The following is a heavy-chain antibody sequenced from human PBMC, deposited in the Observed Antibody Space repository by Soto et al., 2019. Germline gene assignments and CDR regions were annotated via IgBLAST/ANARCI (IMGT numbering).Heavy chain of an antibody. CDR1: GYSFTSYW. D-gene: IGHD6-13*01. CDR3: ARSIAAAGSYYYYYYGMDV. J-gene: IGHJ6*02. Sequence: GESLKISCKGSGYSFTSYWIGWVRQMPGKGLEWMGIIYPGDSDTRYSPSFQGQVTISADKSISTAYLQWSSLKASDTAMYYCARSIAAAGSYYYYYYGMDVWGRGTTVTVSS. CDR2: IYPGDSDT. V-gene: IGHV5-51*01.